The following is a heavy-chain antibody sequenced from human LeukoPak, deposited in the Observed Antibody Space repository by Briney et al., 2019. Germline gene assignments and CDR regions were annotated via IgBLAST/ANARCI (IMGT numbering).Heavy chain of an antibody. CDR2: ISSKANSYAT. Sequence: GGSLRLSCAASGFTFSDSAMHWVREASGKGLEWVGRISSKANSYATAYAASVKGRFTISRDDSKNTAYLQMNSLRTEDTAVYYCTRHSVEYHGDYWGQGTLVTVSS. D-gene: IGHD6-6*01. V-gene: IGHV3-73*01. CDR1: GFTFSDSA. J-gene: IGHJ4*02. CDR3: TRHSVEYHGDY.